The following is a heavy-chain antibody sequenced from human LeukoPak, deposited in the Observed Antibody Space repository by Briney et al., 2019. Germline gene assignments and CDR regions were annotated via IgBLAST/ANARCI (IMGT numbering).Heavy chain of an antibody. J-gene: IGHJ4*02. CDR3: ATSYDSSGNN. CDR2: IKQDGSAK. CDR1: GFIFSIFW. V-gene: IGHV3-7*01. Sequence: GGSLRLSCAASGFIFSIFWMSWVRQAPGKGLEWVANIKQDGSAKYYVDSVKGRFTISRDNARNSLYLEMNNLRAEDTAIYYCATSYDSSGNNWRQGTLVTVSS. D-gene: IGHD3-22*01.